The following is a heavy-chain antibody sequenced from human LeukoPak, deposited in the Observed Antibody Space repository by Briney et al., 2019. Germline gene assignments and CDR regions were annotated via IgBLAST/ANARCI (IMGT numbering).Heavy chain of an antibody. J-gene: IGHJ2*01. CDR3: VRVILSKLERRTPYFYFDL. D-gene: IGHD1-1*01. V-gene: IGHV4-38-2*01. CDR2: LMNTGSA. Sequence: SETLSLTCDVSGYSDYHWGWFRQPPGNGLEWIGTLMNTGSALDNPSLQRLGTLSLATSTDQLSLNLKSVTAADTAVYYCVRVILSKLERRTPYFYFDLWGRGTLVTVSS. CDR1: GYSDYH.